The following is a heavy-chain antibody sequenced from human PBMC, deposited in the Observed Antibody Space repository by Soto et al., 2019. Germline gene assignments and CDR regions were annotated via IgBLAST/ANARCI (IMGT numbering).Heavy chain of an antibody. D-gene: IGHD1-1*01. Sequence: QVQLVQSGAEVKKPGSSVKVSCKESGDTFSSYAIAWVRQAPGQGLEWMGGIVPIFGVANYAHKFQGRVAITADEATNTAYMELSSLRSDDTAVYYCAKAAQTRYNWNDLGNWFDPWGQGTLVTVSS. CDR1: GDTFSSYA. V-gene: IGHV1-69*01. J-gene: IGHJ5*02. CDR2: IVPIFGVA. CDR3: AKAAQTRYNWNDLGNWFDP.